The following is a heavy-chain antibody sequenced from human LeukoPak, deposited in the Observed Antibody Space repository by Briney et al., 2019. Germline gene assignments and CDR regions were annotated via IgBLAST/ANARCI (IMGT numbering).Heavy chain of an antibody. CDR2: ISYEGGTQ. J-gene: IGHJ4*02. CDR3: VAAPGIHYFDY. CDR1: GVTLSPYG. D-gene: IGHD6-13*01. V-gene: IGHV3-30*03. Sequence: GMSLRLSCAASGVTLSPYGMHWVRQAPGKGLEWVAVISYEGGTQHYADSVKGRSIISRDNPRNTLYLQMNSLRAEDTALYYCVAAPGIHYFDYWGQGTLVTVSS.